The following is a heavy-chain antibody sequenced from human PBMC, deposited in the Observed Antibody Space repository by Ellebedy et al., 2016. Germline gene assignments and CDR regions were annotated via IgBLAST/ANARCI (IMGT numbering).Heavy chain of an antibody. Sequence: GGSLRLSXAASGFTFDDYAMHWVRQAPGKGLEWVSGISWNSGSIGYADSVKGRFTISRDNAKNSLYLQMNSLRAEDTAVYYCAKDSVYYYDSSGYYYFDYWGQGTLVTVSS. D-gene: IGHD3-22*01. J-gene: IGHJ4*02. CDR2: ISWNSGSI. CDR1: GFTFDDYA. CDR3: AKDSVYYYDSSGYYYFDY. V-gene: IGHV3-9*01.